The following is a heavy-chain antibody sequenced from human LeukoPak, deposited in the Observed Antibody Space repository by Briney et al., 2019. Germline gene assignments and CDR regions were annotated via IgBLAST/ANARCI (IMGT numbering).Heavy chain of an antibody. CDR2: IYTSGST. CDR3: ARDARYSYGSYYMDV. CDR1: GGSISSYY. V-gene: IGHV4-4*07. Sequence: PSETLSLTCTVSGGSISSYYWSSIRQPAGKGLEWIGHIYTSGSTNYNPSLKSRVTMSVDTSKNQFSLKLTSVTAADTAVYYCARDARYSYGSYYMDVWGKGTTVTVSS. D-gene: IGHD5-18*01. J-gene: IGHJ6*03.